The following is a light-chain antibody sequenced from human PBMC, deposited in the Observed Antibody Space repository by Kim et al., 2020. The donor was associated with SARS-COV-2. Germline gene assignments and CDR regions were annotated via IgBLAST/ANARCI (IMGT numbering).Light chain of an antibody. J-gene: IGKJ3*01. V-gene: IGKV1-39*01. CDR3: QQSYITPFT. Sequence: ASVRDRVTITSRTTQSISSQLKWYQQKPGRAPKLLISAASTLQGGVPSRFSGSGSETDFTLTISSLQPEDFATYFCQQSYITPFTFGPGTKVDIK. CDR1: QSISSQ. CDR2: AAS.